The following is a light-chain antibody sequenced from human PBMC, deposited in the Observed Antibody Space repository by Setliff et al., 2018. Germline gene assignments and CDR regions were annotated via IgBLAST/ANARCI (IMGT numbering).Light chain of an antibody. CDR2: DVS. J-gene: IGLJ1*01. CDR1: SSDVGNYIY. Sequence: QSVLTQPAPVSGSPGQTITISCTGTSSDVGNYIYVSWYQQHPGRAPKLMIYDVSTRPSGISYRFSGSKSGNTASLTISGLQAEDEADYYCSSFRGGTSPFVFGTGTKVTVL. V-gene: IGLV2-14*03. CDR3: SSFRGGTSPFV.